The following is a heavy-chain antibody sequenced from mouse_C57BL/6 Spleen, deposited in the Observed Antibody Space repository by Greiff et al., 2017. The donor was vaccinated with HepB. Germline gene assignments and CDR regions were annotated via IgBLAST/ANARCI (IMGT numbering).Heavy chain of an antibody. J-gene: IGHJ4*01. CDR3: ARVGDYERGYYYAMDY. D-gene: IGHD2-4*01. V-gene: IGHV5-4*03. Sequence: EVMLVESGGGLVKPGGSLKLSCAASGFTFSSYAMSWVRQTPEKRLEWVATISDGGSYTYYPDNVKGRFTISRDNAKNNLYLQMSHLKSEDTAMYYCARVGDYERGYYYAMDYWGQGTSVTVSS. CDR2: ISDGGSYT. CDR1: GFTFSSYA.